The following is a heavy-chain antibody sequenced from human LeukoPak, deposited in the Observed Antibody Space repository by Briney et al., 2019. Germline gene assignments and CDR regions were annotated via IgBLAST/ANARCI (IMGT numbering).Heavy chain of an antibody. J-gene: IGHJ4*02. CDR3: ARAYSPPQWSPFDY. CDR1: GFTFSDYY. CDR2: IYYSGST. Sequence: GSLRLSCAASGFTFSDYYMSWIRQPPGKGLEWIGYIYYSGSTNYNPSLKSRVTISVDTSKNQFSLKLSSVTAADTAVYYCARAYSPPQWSPFDYWGQGTLVTVSS. V-gene: IGHV4-59*12. D-gene: IGHD6-13*01.